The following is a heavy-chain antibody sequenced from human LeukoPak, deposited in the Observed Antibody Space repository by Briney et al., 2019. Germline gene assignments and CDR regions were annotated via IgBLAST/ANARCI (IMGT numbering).Heavy chain of an antibody. CDR3: ATNTGTYRDAYDY. J-gene: IGHJ4*02. D-gene: IGHD2-8*02. Sequence: AGGSLRLSCVASGFTFSNYFMNWVRQAPGKGLEWVSSISGSSTYIYHADSVKGRFTISRDNAKDSLYLHLNSLRAEDTAVYYCATNTGTYRDAYDYWAREPWSPSPQ. CDR1: GFTFSNYF. V-gene: IGHV3-21*01. CDR2: ISGSSTYI.